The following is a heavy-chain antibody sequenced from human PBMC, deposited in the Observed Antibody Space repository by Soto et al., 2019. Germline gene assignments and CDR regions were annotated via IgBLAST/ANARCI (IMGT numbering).Heavy chain of an antibody. CDR1: GYTFTSYA. CDR3: ARDDEGGSYCDLGY. J-gene: IGHJ4*02. D-gene: IGHD3-10*01. CDR2: INAGNGNT. Sequence: ASVKVSCTASGYTFTSYAMHCVRQAPGQRLEWMGWINAGNGNTKYSQKFQGRVTITRDTSASTAYMELNSLRTEDTAIYYCARDDEGGSYCDLGYWGQGTLVTVSS. V-gene: IGHV1-3*01.